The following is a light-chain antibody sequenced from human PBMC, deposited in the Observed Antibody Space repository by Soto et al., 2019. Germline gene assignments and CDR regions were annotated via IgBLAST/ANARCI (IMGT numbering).Light chain of an antibody. CDR3: QQRSSWPIT. J-gene: IGKJ5*01. V-gene: IGKV3-11*01. CDR1: QSVSNF. CDR2: AAS. Sequence: EIVLTQSPATLSLSPGERATISCRASQSVSNFLAWYLQRPGQAPRLLIFAASKRAAGVPARFSGSGSGTDFTLTISILEPEDFAVYYCQQRSSWPITFGQGTRLEIK.